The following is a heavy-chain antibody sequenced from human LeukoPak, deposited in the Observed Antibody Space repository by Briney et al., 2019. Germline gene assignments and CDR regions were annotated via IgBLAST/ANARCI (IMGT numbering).Heavy chain of an antibody. J-gene: IGHJ4*02. D-gene: IGHD3-3*01. V-gene: IGHV3-30*02. CDR2: IRYDGSNK. CDR1: GFTFSSYG. CDR3: AKGEKTSPTLLRFSEWLSDY. Sequence: AGGSLRLSCAASGFTFSSYGMHWVRQAPGKGLEWVAFIRYDGSNKYYADSVKGRFTISRDNSKNTLYLQMNSLRAEDTAVYYCAKGEKTSPTLLRFSEWLSDYWGQGTLVTVSS.